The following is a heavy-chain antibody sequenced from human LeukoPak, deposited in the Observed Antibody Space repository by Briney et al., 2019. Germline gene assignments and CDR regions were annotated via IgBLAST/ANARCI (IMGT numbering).Heavy chain of an antibody. V-gene: IGHV3-30*18. D-gene: IGHD2-2*01. CDR2: ISYDGSNK. Sequence: GRSLRLSCAASGFTFSSYGMHWVRQAPGKGLEWVAVISYDGSNKYYADSVKGRFTISRDNSKNTLYLQMNSLRAEDTAVYYCAKAPAAGAEYFQHWGQGTLVTVSS. CDR1: GFTFSSYG. CDR3: AKAPAAGAEYFQH. J-gene: IGHJ1*01.